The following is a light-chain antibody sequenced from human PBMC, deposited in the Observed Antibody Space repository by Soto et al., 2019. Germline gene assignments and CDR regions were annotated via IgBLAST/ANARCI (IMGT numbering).Light chain of an antibody. CDR3: SSYAASNFNV. CDR1: SSDVGGYNF. V-gene: IGLV2-8*01. Sequence: QSALTQPPSASGSPGQSVTISCTGTSSDVGGYNFVSWYQQHPGKAPKLIIYDVNKRPSGVPDRFSGSKSGNTASLTVSRLQPDDEADYYCSSYAASNFNVFGIGTKVTVL. J-gene: IGLJ1*01. CDR2: DVN.